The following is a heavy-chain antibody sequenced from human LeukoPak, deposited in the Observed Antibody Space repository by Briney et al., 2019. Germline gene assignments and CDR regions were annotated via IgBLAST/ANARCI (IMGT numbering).Heavy chain of an antibody. CDR3: ARESIVVVPAAKYYDFWSGYFNYMDV. D-gene: IGHD3-3*01. J-gene: IGHJ6*03. V-gene: IGHV1-69*13. CDR1: GCTFSSYA. Sequence: SVKVSCKASGCTFSSYAISWVRQAPGQGLEWMGGIIPIFGTANYAQKFQGRVTITADESTSTAYMELSSLRSEDTAVYYCARESIVVVPAAKYYDFWSGYFNYMDVWGKGTTVTVSS. CDR2: IIPIFGTA.